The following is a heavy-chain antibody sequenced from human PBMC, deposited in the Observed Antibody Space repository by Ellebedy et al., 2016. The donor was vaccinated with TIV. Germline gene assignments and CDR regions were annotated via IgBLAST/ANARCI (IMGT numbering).Heavy chain of an antibody. CDR1: GFTFSDYY. CDR3: ARDNKLGDTWGFDR. CDR2: ISSSVTTV. V-gene: IGHV3-11*01. D-gene: IGHD7-27*01. Sequence: GESLKISCAASGFTFSDYYMSWIRQAPGKGLEWISYISSSVTTVYYADSVKGRFTISRDNAKSSLYLYMNSLSAEDTAMYYCARDNKLGDTWGFDRWGQGTLVTVSS. J-gene: IGHJ4*02.